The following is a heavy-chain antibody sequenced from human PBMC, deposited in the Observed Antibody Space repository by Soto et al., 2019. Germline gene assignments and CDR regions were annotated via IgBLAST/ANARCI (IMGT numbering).Heavy chain of an antibody. CDR3: AREWEVTTSSRAFGI. V-gene: IGHV3-74*01. Sequence: EVQLVESGGGLVQPGGSLRLSCAASGFTFSSYWMHWVRQAPGKGLVWVSRINSDGSSTSYADSVKGRFTISRDNTKNTLYLQMNSLRAEDTAVYYCAREWEVTTSSRAFGIWGQGTMVTVSS. D-gene: IGHD4-17*01. CDR2: INSDGSST. J-gene: IGHJ3*02. CDR1: GFTFSSYW.